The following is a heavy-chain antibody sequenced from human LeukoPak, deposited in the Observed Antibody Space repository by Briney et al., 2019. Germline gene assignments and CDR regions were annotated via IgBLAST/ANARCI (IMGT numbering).Heavy chain of an antibody. D-gene: IGHD6-13*01. J-gene: IGHJ4*02. CDR2: IIPIFGTA. CDR3: ARAWGAAAGLGFDY. Sequence: ASVKVSCKASGGTFSSYAISWVRQAPGQGLEWMGGIIPIFGTANHAQKFQGRVTITADKSTSTAYMELSSLRSEDTAVYYCARAWGAAAGLGFDYWGQGTLVTVSS. V-gene: IGHV1-69*06. CDR1: GGTFSSYA.